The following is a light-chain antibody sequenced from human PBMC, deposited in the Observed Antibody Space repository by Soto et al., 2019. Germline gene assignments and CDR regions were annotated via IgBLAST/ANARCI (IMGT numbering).Light chain of an antibody. CDR3: QQRSNWPPIT. Sequence: EVVLTQSPPTLSLSPGERATLSCRASQSVSSYLAWYQQKPGQAPRLLIYDASNRATDIPARFSGSGSGTDFTLTISSLEPEDFAVYYCQQRSNWPPITFGQGTRLAIK. CDR2: DAS. V-gene: IGKV3-11*01. CDR1: QSVSSY. J-gene: IGKJ5*01.